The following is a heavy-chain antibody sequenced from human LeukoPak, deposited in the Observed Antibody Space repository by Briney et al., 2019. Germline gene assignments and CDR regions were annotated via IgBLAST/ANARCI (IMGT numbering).Heavy chain of an antibody. CDR1: GFTLSDYY. J-gene: IGHJ5*02. CDR2: IISSGSTI. Sequence: GSLRLSCAASGFTLSDYYMSWIRQAPGEGLEWVSYIISSGSTIHYAHSVKGRCTPSRDKTKNSLYIQMDSLRAEDTAVYYSERGITIFGRAPFTKGQRFELWGQGTLVSVFS. D-gene: IGHD3-3*01. V-gene: IGHV3-11*01. CDR3: ERGITIFGRAPFTKGQRFEL.